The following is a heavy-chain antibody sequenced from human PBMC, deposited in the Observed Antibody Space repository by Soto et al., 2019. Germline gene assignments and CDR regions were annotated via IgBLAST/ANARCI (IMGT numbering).Heavy chain of an antibody. Sequence: GGSLRLSCAASGFTVSSNYMSWVRQAPGKGLEWVSVIYSGGSTYYADSVKGRFTISRDNSKNTLYLQMNSLRAEDTAVYYCARDRYVDTAMPHDWGQGTLVTVSS. CDR3: ARDRYVDTAMPHD. V-gene: IGHV3-53*01. CDR1: GFTVSSNY. J-gene: IGHJ4*02. CDR2: IYSGGST. D-gene: IGHD5-18*01.